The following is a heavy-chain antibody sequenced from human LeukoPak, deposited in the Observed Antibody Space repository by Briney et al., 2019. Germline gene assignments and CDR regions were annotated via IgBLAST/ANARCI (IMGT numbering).Heavy chain of an antibody. V-gene: IGHV4-34*01. Sequence: SETLSLTCAVYGGSFSGYYWSWIRQPPGKGLEWIGEINHSGSTNYNPSLKSRVTISVDTSKNQFSLKLSSVTAADTAVYYCARESRGGSYYDYWGQGTLVTVSS. CDR3: ARESRGGSYYDY. CDR1: GGSFSGYY. CDR2: INHSGST. J-gene: IGHJ4*02. D-gene: IGHD3-16*01.